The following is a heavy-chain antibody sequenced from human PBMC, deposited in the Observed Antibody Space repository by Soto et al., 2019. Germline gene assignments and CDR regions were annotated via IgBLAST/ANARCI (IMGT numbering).Heavy chain of an antibody. CDR3: ARYRVVPYYFDY. Sequence: PSETLSLTCTVSGGSISSYYWSWIRQPPGKGLEWIGYIYYSGSTNYNPSLKSRVTISVDTSKNQFSLKLSSVTAADTAVYYCARYRVVPYYFDYWGQGTLVTVSS. CDR2: IYYSGST. V-gene: IGHV4-59*01. CDR1: GGSISSYY. D-gene: IGHD3-3*01. J-gene: IGHJ4*02.